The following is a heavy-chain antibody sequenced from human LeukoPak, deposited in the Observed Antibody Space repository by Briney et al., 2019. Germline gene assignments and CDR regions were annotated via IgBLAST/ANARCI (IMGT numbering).Heavy chain of an antibody. Sequence: PSQTLSLTCTVSGGSISSGGYYWSWIRQPPGKGLEWIGYIYHSGSTYYNPSLKSRVTISVDRSKNQFSLNLSSVTAADTAVYYCARDLRIGVDSPNRFDPWGQGTLVTVSS. CDR3: ARDLRIGVDSPNRFDP. V-gene: IGHV4-30-2*01. D-gene: IGHD2-2*01. J-gene: IGHJ5*02. CDR1: GGSISSGGYY. CDR2: IYHSGST.